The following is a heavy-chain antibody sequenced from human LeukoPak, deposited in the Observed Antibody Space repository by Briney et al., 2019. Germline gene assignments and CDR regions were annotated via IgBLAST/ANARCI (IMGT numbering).Heavy chain of an antibody. J-gene: IGHJ4*02. CDR3: ARDRAAAGYSYYFDY. V-gene: IGHV3-30-3*01. D-gene: IGHD6-13*01. CDR2: ISYDGSNK. Sequence: GGSLRPSCAASGFTFSSYAMHWVRQAPGKGLEWVAVISYDGSNKYYADSVKGRFTISRDNSKNTLYPQMNSLRAEDTAVYYCARDRAAAGYSYYFDYWGQGTLVTVSS. CDR1: GFTFSSYA.